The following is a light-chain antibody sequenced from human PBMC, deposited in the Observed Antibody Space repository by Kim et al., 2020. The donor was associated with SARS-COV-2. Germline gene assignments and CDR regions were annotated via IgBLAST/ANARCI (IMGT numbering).Light chain of an antibody. V-gene: IGKV1-39*01. J-gene: IGKJ1*01. CDR1: QSISNH. CDR3: QQSHSSPLT. Sequence: ASVGDRVTITCRASQSISNHLNWYQQKPGKAPKLLIYIASSLQTGVPSRFSGSGSGTEFTLTISSLQPDDLATYYCQQSHSSPLTFGPGTKVDIK. CDR2: IAS.